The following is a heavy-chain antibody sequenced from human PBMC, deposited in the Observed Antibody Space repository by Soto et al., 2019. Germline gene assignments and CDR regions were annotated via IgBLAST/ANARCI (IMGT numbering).Heavy chain of an antibody. CDR3: VRSHYVEFLRWSLFDP. CDR2: IYSGGGT. CDR1: GFTVSTNY. D-gene: IGHD3-3*02. Sequence: PGGSLRLSCAVSGFTVSTNYMSWVRQAPGKGLEWVSVIYSGGGTNYADSVKGRFTISRDNSKNTLYLQMNSLRVEDTAVYYCVRSHYVEFLRWSLFDPWGPGTLVTVSS. V-gene: IGHV3-66*01. J-gene: IGHJ5*02.